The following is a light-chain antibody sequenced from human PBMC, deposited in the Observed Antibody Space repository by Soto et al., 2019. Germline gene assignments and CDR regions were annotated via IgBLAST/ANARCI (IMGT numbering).Light chain of an antibody. J-gene: IGLJ1*01. Sequence: LTQPRSVSGSPGQSVTISCTGTSSDVGGYNYVSWYQQHPGKAPKLMISDVTKRPSGVPDRFSGSKSGNTASLTISGLRAEDEADYYCCSYAGSYTYVFGTGTKVTV. CDR3: CSYAGSYTYV. V-gene: IGLV2-11*01. CDR1: SSDVGGYNY. CDR2: DVT.